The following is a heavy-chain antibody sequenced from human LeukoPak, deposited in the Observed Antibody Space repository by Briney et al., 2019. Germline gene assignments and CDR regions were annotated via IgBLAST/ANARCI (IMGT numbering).Heavy chain of an antibody. CDR2: ISGSGGSI. CDR3: AKAGVVVPAAIYWFDP. J-gene: IGHJ5*02. V-gene: IGHV3-23*01. Sequence: PGGSLRLSCAASGFTFSSYAMSWVRQAPGKGLEWVSAISGSGGSIYYADSVKGRFTISRDNSKNTLYLQMNSLRAEDTAVYYCAKAGVVVPAAIYWFDPWGQGTLVTVSS. CDR1: GFTFSSYA. D-gene: IGHD2-2*01.